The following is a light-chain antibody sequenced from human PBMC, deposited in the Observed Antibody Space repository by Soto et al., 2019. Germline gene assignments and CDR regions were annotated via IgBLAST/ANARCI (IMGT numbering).Light chain of an antibody. Sequence: QSALTQPASVSGSPGQSITISCTGTISDVGGYNYVSWYQQHPGKAPKLMIYAVSDRPSGVSNRFSGSKSGNTASLTISGLQAEDEADYYCSSYTISSTYVFGSGTQLTVL. CDR3: SSYTISSTYV. V-gene: IGLV2-14*01. CDR1: ISDVGGYNY. J-gene: IGLJ7*01. CDR2: AVS.